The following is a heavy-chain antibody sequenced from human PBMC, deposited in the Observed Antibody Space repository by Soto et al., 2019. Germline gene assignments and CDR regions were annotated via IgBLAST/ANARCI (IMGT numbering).Heavy chain of an antibody. V-gene: IGHV1-58*01. CDR1: GFTFTSSA. D-gene: IGHD3-10*01. CDR3: AAGDVGVWFGELLYYYYYGMAV. CDR2: IVVGSGNT. Sequence: ASVKVSCKASGFTFTSSAVQWVRQARGQRLEWIGWIVVGSGNTNYAQKFQERVTITRDMSTSTAYRELSSLRSEDTAVYYCAAGDVGVWFGELLYYYYYGMAVWGQGTTVTVSS. J-gene: IGHJ6*02.